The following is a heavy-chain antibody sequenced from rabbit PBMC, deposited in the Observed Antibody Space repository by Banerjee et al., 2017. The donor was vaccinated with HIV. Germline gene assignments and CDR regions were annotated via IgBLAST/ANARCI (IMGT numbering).Heavy chain of an antibody. D-gene: IGHD1-1*01. Sequence: QEQLVESGGDLVKPEGSLTLTCTASGFSFSYSYWICWVRQAPGKGLEWIACIDTGSSGFTYFASWAKGRFTISKTSSTTVTLQMTSLTAADTATYFCARDTSSSFSSYGMDLWGPGTLVTVS. CDR2: IDTGSSGFT. J-gene: IGHJ6*01. V-gene: IGHV1S45*01. CDR3: ARDTSSSFSSYGMDL. CDR1: GFSFSYSYW.